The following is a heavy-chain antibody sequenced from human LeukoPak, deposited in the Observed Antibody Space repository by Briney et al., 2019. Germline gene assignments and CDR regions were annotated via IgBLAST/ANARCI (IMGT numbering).Heavy chain of an antibody. D-gene: IGHD3-22*01. CDR3: ARAGYYYDSSGSFDY. J-gene: IGHJ4*02. CDR2: INPSGGST. CDR1: GYTFTSYY. V-gene: IGHV1-46*01. Sequence: ASVKVSCKASGYTFTSYYMHWVRQAPGQGLEWMGKINPSGGSTSYAQKFQGRVTMTRDMSTSTVYMELSSLRSEDTAVYYCARAGYYYDSSGSFDYWGQGTLVTVSS.